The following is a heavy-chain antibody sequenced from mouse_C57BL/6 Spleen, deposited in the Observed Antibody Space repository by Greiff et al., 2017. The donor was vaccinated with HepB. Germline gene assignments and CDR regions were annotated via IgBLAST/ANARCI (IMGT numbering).Heavy chain of an antibody. CDR3: ARSGLWSMDY. CDR2: IYPSDSET. Sequence: VQLQQPGAELVRPGSSVKLSCKASGYTFTSYRMDWVKQRPGQGLEWIGNIYPSDSETHYNQKFKDKATLTVDKSSSTAYMQLSSLTSEDSAVYYCARSGLWSMDYWGQGTSVTVSS. CDR1: GYTFTSYR. D-gene: IGHD1-1*02. V-gene: IGHV1-61*01. J-gene: IGHJ4*01.